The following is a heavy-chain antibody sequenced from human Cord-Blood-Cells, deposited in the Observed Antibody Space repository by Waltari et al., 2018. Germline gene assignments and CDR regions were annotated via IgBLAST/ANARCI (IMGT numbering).Heavy chain of an antibody. Sequence: QVQLQQWGAGLLKPSETLSLTCAVFGGSFSGYYWSWIRQPPGKGVEWIGEINHSGSTNYNPALKSRVTISVDTSKSQFSLKLSSVTAADTAVYYCARPTVPAATAYFDLWGRGTLVTVSS. CDR3: ARPTVPAATAYFDL. CDR2: INHSGST. J-gene: IGHJ2*01. V-gene: IGHV4-34*01. D-gene: IGHD2-2*01. CDR1: GGSFSGYY.